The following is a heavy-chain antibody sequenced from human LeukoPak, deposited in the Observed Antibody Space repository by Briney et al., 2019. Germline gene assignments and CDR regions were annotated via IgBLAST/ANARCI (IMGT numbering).Heavy chain of an antibody. CDR2: ISGSGGST. CDR3: AKDASSSGWYGINWFDP. V-gene: IGHV3-23*01. J-gene: IGHJ5*02. D-gene: IGHD6-19*01. Sequence: PGGSLRLSCAASGFTFSSYAMSWVRQAPGKGLEWVSAISGSGGSTYYADSVKGRFTISRDNSKNTLYLQMNSLRAEDTAVYYCAKDASSSGWYGINWFDPWGQGTLVTVSS. CDR1: GFTFSSYA.